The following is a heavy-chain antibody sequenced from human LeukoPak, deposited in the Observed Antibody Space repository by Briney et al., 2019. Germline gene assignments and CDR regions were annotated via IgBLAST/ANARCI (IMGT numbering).Heavy chain of an antibody. CDR3: ARGLVVVPAAIQPTFGY. D-gene: IGHD2-2*02. CDR1: GYTFTSYY. Sequence: GASVKVSCKASGYTFTSYYMHWVRQAPGQGLEWMGIINPSGGSTSYAQKFQGRVTMTRDTSTSTVYMELSSLRSEDTAVYHCARGLVVVPAAIQPTFGYWGQGALVTVSS. J-gene: IGHJ4*02. V-gene: IGHV1-46*01. CDR2: INPSGGST.